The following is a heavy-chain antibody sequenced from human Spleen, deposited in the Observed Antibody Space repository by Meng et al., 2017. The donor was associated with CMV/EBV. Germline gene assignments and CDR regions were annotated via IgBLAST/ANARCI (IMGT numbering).Heavy chain of an antibody. D-gene: IGHD3-10*01. J-gene: IGHJ4*02. V-gene: IGHV4-4*07. CDR1: GGASSVHY. CDR3: ARWGLWFGELSFDY. CDR2: IYTSGST. Sequence: VQLTGPGPGLVMLSQPLTLTCTFSGGASSVHYWSWIRQPAGTGLEWIGRIYTSGSTNYNPSLKSRVTMSVDTSKNQFSLKLSSVTAADTAVYYCARWGLWFGELSFDYWGQGTLVTVSS.